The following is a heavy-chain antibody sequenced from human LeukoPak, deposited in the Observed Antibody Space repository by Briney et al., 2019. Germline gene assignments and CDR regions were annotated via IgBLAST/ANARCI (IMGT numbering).Heavy chain of an antibody. CDR2: INWNGGST. CDR1: GFTFSSYA. J-gene: IGHJ4*02. D-gene: IGHD2-8*01. CDR3: AREDCTNGVCSHFDY. Sequence: GGSLRLSCAASGFTFSSYAMSWVRQAPGKGLEWVSGINWNGGSTGYADSVKGRFTISRDNAKNSLYLQMNSLRAEDTALYYCAREDCTNGVCSHFDYWGQGTLVTVSS. V-gene: IGHV3-20*04.